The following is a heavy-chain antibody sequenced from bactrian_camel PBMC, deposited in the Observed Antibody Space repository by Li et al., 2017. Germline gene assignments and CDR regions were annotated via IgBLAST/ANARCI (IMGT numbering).Heavy chain of an antibody. CDR3: AQDSWYDVRL. V-gene: IGHV3S1*01. CDR2: IYTSGGTA. CDR1: DRNHASYC. J-gene: IGHJ4*01. Sequence: HVQLVESGGGLVQPGGSLRLSCARSDRNHASYCMGWFRQGPGEEREGVAAIYTSGGTAVYGDSAKGRFTISRDNAKNTLYLQLDNLKTEDSAMYYCAQDSWYDVRLLGPGDPGHRL. D-gene: IGHD2*01.